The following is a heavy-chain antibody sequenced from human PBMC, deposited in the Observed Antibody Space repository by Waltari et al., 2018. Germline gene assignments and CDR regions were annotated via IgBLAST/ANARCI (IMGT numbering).Heavy chain of an antibody. CDR1: GFTFGDYA. J-gene: IGHJ5*01. V-gene: IGHV3-49*04. Sequence: EVQLVESGGGLVQPGRSLRLSCTASGFTFGDYAMSWVRQDPGKGLEWVGFIRSKAYGGTTEYAASVKGRFSISRDDSKSIAYLQMNSLKTEDTAVYYCTRDGGTISSSWFDYWGQGTLVTVSS. D-gene: IGHD1-1*01. CDR2: IRSKAYGGTT. CDR3: TRDGGTISSSWFDY.